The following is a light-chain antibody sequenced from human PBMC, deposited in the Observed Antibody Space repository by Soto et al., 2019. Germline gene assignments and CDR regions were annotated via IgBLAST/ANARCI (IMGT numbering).Light chain of an antibody. V-gene: IGKV3-15*01. Sequence: DIVMTQSPATLSVSLGERATLTCRASQSVRSNLAWYQQKPGQAPRLLIYAASTRATGIPARFSGSGSGTAFTLTISSLQSADVAVYYCQQDNNSPPGTFGQGTKVEIK. CDR2: AAS. J-gene: IGKJ1*01. CDR3: QQDNNSPPGT. CDR1: QSVRSN.